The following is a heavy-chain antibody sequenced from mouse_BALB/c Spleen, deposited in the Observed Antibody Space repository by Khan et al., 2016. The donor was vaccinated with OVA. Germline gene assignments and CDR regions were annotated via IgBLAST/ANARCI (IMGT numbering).Heavy chain of an antibody. J-gene: IGHJ2*01. CDR2: IDPYNGGA. CDR1: GYSFTGYN. CDR3: RIGYGNYGRYYFDY. Sequence: EVQLQQSGPELEKPGASVKISCKASGYSFTGYNMNWVKQSNGKSLEWIGNIDPYNGGATYNQKIKGKATLTVDKSSSTAYMQLKSLTTEDSAVLYSRIGYGNYGRYYFDYWGQGTTLTVSS. V-gene: IGHV1S135*01. D-gene: IGHD2-10*02.